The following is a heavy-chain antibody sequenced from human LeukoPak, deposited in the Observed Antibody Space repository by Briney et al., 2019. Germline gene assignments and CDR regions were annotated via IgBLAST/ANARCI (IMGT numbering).Heavy chain of an antibody. Sequence: GGSLRLSCAASGFTFSSNGMNWVRQAPGKGLDFIAYISSTGATIYYADSLKGRFTISRDNARNSLYLQTNSLRDEDTAVYYCARGAGWGEFDYWGQGTLVTVSS. CDR1: GFTFSSNG. CDR2: ISSTGATI. CDR3: ARGAGWGEFDY. J-gene: IGHJ4*02. V-gene: IGHV3-48*02. D-gene: IGHD3-16*01.